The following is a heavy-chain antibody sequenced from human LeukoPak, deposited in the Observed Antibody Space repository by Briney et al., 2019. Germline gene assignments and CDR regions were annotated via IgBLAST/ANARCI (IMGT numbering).Heavy chain of an antibody. D-gene: IGHD2-15*01. Sequence: MSSETLSLTCTVSGGSISSYYWSWIRQPAGKGLEWLGRIYTSGSTNYNPSLKSRVTISVDKSKNQFSLKLSSVTAADTAVYYCARDPLDCSGGSCYSDYYYYMDVWGKGTTVTVSS. V-gene: IGHV4-4*07. CDR1: GGSISSYY. J-gene: IGHJ6*03. CDR3: ARDPLDCSGGSCYSDYYYYMDV. CDR2: IYTSGST.